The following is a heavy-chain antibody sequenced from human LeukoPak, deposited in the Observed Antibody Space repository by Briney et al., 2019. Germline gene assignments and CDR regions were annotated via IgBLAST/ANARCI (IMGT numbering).Heavy chain of an antibody. J-gene: IGHJ4*02. CDR3: ARDPGRWQQLGYFDY. CDR1: GVSVSSGSYY. Sequence: SETLSLTCTVSGVSVSSGSYYWSWIRQPPGKGLEWIGYIFYSGSTTYNPFLKSRVTISVDTSKNQFPLKLSSVTAADTAVYYCARDPGRWQQLGYFDYWGQGTLVTVSS. CDR2: IFYSGST. V-gene: IGHV4-61*01. D-gene: IGHD5-24*01.